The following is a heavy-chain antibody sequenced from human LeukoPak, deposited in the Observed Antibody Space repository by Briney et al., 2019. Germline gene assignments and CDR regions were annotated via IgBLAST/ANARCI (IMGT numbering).Heavy chain of an antibody. Sequence: SEPLSLLCTVSGGSISSYYWSWLRQPPGKGLEWLGYIYYSGSNNYNPALKSRVTISVDTSKNQFSLKLSSVTAADTAVYYCARGADRAAQFDYWGQGTLVTVSS. CDR3: ARGADRAAQFDY. V-gene: IGHV4-59*08. CDR1: GGSISSYY. D-gene: IGHD6-6*01. J-gene: IGHJ4*02. CDR2: IYYSGSN.